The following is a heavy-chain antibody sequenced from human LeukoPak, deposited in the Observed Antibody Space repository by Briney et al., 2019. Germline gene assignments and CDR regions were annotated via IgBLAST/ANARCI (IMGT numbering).Heavy chain of an antibody. CDR1: GGSISSSSYY. CDR2: IYYSGST. J-gene: IGHJ4*02. Sequence: SETLSLTCNVSGGSISSSSYYWGWIRQPPGKGLEWIGSIYYSGSTYYNPSLKSRVTISIDTSKNQFSLKLSSVTAADTAVYYCARHSSGLFDYWGQGTLVTVSS. V-gene: IGHV4-39*01. CDR3: ARHSSGLFDY. D-gene: IGHD5-12*01.